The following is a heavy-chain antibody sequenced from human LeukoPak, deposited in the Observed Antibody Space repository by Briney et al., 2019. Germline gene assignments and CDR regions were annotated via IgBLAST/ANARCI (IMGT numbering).Heavy chain of an antibody. J-gene: IGHJ6*02. Sequence: SETLSLTCTVSGGSISSYYWSWIRQPPGKGLEWIGYIYYSGSTNYNPSLKSRVTISVDTSKNQFSLKLSSVTAADTAVYYCARGYYDFWSGYSYYYYYYGIDVWGQGTTVTVSS. CDR1: GGSISSYY. CDR3: ARGYYDFWSGYSYYYYYYGIDV. V-gene: IGHV4-59*01. CDR2: IYYSGST. D-gene: IGHD3-3*01.